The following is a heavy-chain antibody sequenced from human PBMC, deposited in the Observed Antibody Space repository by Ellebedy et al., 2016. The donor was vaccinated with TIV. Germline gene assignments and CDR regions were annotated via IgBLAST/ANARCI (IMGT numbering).Heavy chain of an antibody. Sequence: MPSETLSLTCSVSGGSISSSTYYWVWICQSPGKGLEWLGSIHYTGRTYYNPSLKSRLTISVDTSKNQFSLKLGSVTAADTAIYYCARGGNSYSDYWGQGTLVTVSS. V-gene: IGHV4-39*07. CDR3: ARGGNSYSDY. J-gene: IGHJ4*02. CDR1: GGSISSSTYY. D-gene: IGHD4-23*01. CDR2: IHYTGRT.